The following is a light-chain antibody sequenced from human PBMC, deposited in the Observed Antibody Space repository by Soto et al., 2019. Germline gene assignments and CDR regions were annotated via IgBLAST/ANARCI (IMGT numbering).Light chain of an antibody. J-gene: IGLJ2*01. V-gene: IGLV1-40*01. Sequence: QAVLTQPPSVSGAPGQRVTISCTGSSSNIGAGYDEHWYQQLPGTAPKLLIYVNSNRPSGVPDRFSGSKSGTSASLAITGLQAEDEADYYCQSYDSSLSGYVLFGGGTKLTVL. CDR2: VNS. CDR1: SSNIGAGYD. CDR3: QSYDSSLSGYVL.